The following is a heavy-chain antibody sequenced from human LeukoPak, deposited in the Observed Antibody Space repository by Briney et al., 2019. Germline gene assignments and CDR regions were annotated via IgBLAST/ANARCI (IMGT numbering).Heavy chain of an antibody. J-gene: IGHJ4*02. CDR2: ISSGSSHI. D-gene: IGHD5-24*01. CDR1: GFTFSTHS. CDR3: ARDFRTQLDGYSPPYHFDY. V-gene: IGHV3-21*01. Sequence: GGSLGLSCAASGFTFSTHSVSWVRQSPGKGLDWVSSISSGSSHIYYADSMKGRFTISRDNAKNSLFLQMNSLRAEDTAVYYCARDFRTQLDGYSPPYHFDYWGQGALVTVSS.